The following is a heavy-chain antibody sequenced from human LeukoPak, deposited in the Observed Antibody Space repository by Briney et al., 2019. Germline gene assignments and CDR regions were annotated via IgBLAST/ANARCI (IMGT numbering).Heavy chain of an antibody. D-gene: IGHD3-10*01. Sequence: GRSLRLSCAASAFTFRRSVMHRARQAPGKGLEWVAVISYDGSNKYYAVSVKGRFTISRDNSKNTLYLQMNSLRAEDTAVYYGARGRRRYYYGSGIWFDPWGQGTLVTVSS. CDR1: AFTFRRSV. CDR3: ARGRRRYYYGSGIWFDP. CDR2: ISYDGSNK. J-gene: IGHJ5*02. V-gene: IGHV3-30-3*01.